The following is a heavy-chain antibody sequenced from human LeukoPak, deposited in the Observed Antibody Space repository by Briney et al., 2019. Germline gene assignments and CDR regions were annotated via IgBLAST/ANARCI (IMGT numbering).Heavy chain of an antibody. D-gene: IGHD2-2*01. CDR1: GFTFSSYG. CDR3: ARDQPPGYCTSTSCYAHY. V-gene: IGHV3-30*02. CDR2: IRYDGSNK. J-gene: IGHJ4*02. Sequence: TGGSLRLSCAASGFTFSSYGMHWVRQAPGKGLEWVAFIRYDGSNKYYADSVKGRFTISRDNSKNPLYLQMNSLRDEDTAVYYCARDQPPGYCTSTSCYAHYWGQGTLVTVSS.